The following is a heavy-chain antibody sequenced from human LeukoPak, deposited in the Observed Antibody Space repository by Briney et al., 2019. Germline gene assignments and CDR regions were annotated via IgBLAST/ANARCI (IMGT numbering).Heavy chain of an antibody. CDR2: TYYKSKWYD. CDR3: ARGRLPIDY. J-gene: IGHJ4*02. CDR1: GDSVSSNSAA. V-gene: IGHV6-1*01. D-gene: IGHD4-11*01. Sequence: SQTLSLTCAISGDSVSSNSAAWNWIRQSPSRGLEWLGRTYYKSKWYDGYAVSVKSRIIINPDASKNQFSLKLSSVTAADTAVYYCARGRLPIDYWGQGTLVTVSS.